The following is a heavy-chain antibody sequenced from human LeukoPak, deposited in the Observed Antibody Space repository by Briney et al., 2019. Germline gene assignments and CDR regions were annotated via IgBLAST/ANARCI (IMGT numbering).Heavy chain of an antibody. CDR1: GFTFSSYA. CDR2: ISGSGGST. Sequence: GGSLRLSCAASGFTFSSYAMSWVRQAPGKGLEWVSAISGSGGSTYYADSVKGRFTISRDNSKNTLYLQMNSLRAEDTAVYYCAKDIVVVPAAMRGYNWFDPWGQGTLVTVSS. CDR3: AKDIVVVPAAMRGYNWFDP. J-gene: IGHJ5*02. D-gene: IGHD2-2*01. V-gene: IGHV3-23*01.